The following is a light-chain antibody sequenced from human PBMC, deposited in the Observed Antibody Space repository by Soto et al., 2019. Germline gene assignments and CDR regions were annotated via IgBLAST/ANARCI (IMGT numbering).Light chain of an antibody. CDR3: QQYNSYSQT. CDR1: QSISSW. CDR2: DAS. V-gene: IGKV1-5*01. Sequence: DIQMTQSPSTLSASVGDRVTITCRASQSISSWLAWYQQKPGKAPKLLIYDASSLESGVPSRFSGSGSGTEFTLTISSPPPDDFATYYCQQYNSYSQTFGQGTKVEIK. J-gene: IGKJ1*01.